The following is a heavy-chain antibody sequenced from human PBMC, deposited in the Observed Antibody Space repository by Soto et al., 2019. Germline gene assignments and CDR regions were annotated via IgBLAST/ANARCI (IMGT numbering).Heavy chain of an antibody. V-gene: IGHV1-18*01. CDR2: VSVPSGDT. CDR3: ARQERSGYSYGYVDY. CDR1: GYSFSSFG. Sequence: ASVKVSCKASGYSFSSFGISWVRQAPGQGLEWVGWVSVPSGDTSSAQNFQGRVTVTTDTSTSTAYMEVGSLRSDDKAVYYCARQERSGYSYGYVDYWGLGTLVTVSS. D-gene: IGHD5-18*01. J-gene: IGHJ4*02.